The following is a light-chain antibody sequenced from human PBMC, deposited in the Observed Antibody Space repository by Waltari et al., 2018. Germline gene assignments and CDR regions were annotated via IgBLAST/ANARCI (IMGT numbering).Light chain of an antibody. V-gene: IGKV1-9*01. Sequence: DIQLTQSPSFLSASVGARVTITCRASQAISIFLAWYQEKPGKAPKLLIYTASTVQSGVPSRFSGSGSGTEFTRTISNLQPEDSATYYCQQINTYPIIFGQGTRLEIK. CDR2: TAS. CDR3: QQINTYPII. CDR1: QAISIF. J-gene: IGKJ5*01.